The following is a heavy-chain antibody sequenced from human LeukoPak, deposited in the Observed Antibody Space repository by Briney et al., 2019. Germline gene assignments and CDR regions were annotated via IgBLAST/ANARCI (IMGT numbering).Heavy chain of an antibody. J-gene: IGHJ4*01. D-gene: IGHD2-21*02. V-gene: IGHV3-74*01. CDR1: KINFFSYG. CDR2: IFTDGSTT. Sequence: PGGALRLSCVGSKINFFSYGKQWGRQAPGEGAVGGSRIFTDGSTTSYADSVKGRFTISRDNARNTLYLQMNSLRVEDTAVYYCARELPREVTLDYWGQGTLVTVSP. CDR3: ARELPREVTLDY.